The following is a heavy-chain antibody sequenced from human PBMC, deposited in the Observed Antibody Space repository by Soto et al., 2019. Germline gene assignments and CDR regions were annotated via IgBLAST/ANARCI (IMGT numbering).Heavy chain of an antibody. J-gene: IGHJ4*02. D-gene: IGHD1-26*01. Sequence: QVQLVHSGDEVKKSGASLKVSCKASGYTFTGYYIHWVRQAPGQGLEWMGWINPKSGDTNYAQKFQGRVSMTRDTSITTAYMEVSRLKSDDTAVYYCARGSPRMGALPTYWGQGTLVTVSS. V-gene: IGHV1-2*02. CDR2: INPKSGDT. CDR3: ARGSPRMGALPTY. CDR1: GYTFTGYY.